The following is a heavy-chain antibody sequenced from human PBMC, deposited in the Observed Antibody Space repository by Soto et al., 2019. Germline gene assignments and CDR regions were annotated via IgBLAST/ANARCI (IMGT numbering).Heavy chain of an antibody. J-gene: IGHJ6*02. CDR1: GYTFTSYG. D-gene: IGHD6-13*01. CDR3: ARDYSSTNPYYYYYGMDV. V-gene: IGHV1-18*01. Sequence: ASVKVSCKASGYTFTSYGISWVRQAPGQGLEWMGWISAYNGNTNYAQKLQGRVTMTTDTSTSTAYMELRSLRSDDTAVYYCARDYSSTNPYYYYYGMDVWGQGTTVTVSS. CDR2: ISAYNGNT.